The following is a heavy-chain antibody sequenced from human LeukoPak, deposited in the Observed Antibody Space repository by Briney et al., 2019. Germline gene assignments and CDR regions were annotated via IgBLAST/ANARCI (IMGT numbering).Heavy chain of an antibody. J-gene: IGHJ6*02. CDR2: MNPNSGST. CDR1: GYTFTSYD. V-gene: IGHV1-8*01. Sequence: ASVKVSCKASGYTFTSYDINWVRQATGQGLEWMGWMNPNSGSTGYAQKFQGRVTMTRNTSISTAYMELSSLRSEDTAAYYCARGLPITIFYYYGMDVWGQGTTVTVSS. CDR3: ARGLPITIFYYYGMDV. D-gene: IGHD3-3*01.